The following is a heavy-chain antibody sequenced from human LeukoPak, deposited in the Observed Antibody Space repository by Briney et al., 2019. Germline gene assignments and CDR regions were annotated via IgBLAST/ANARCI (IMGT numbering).Heavy chain of an antibody. D-gene: IGHD2-21*02. CDR3: AKDMRPYCGGDCYSHFDY. V-gene: IGHV3-74*01. CDR1: GFTFSSYW. J-gene: IGHJ4*02. CDR2: INSDGSST. Sequence: GGSLRLSCAASGFTFSSYWMHWVRQAPGKGLVWVSRINSDGSSTSYADSVKGRFTISRDNAKNTLYLQMNSLRAEDTAVYYCAKDMRPYCGGDCYSHFDYWGQGTLVTVSS.